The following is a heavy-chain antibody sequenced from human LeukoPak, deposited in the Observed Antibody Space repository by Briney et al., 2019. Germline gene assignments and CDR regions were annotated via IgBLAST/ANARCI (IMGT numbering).Heavy chain of an antibody. J-gene: IGHJ4*02. CDR3: ARAQWELPFDY. CDR2: INSDGGST. CDR1: GFTFSSYW. D-gene: IGHD1-26*01. V-gene: IGHV3-74*01. Sequence: GGSLRLSCAASGFTFSSYWMHWVRQAPGKGLVWVSRINSDGGSTSYADSVKGRFTISRDNAKNTLYLQMNSLGAEDTAVYYCARAQWELPFDYWGQGTLVTVSS.